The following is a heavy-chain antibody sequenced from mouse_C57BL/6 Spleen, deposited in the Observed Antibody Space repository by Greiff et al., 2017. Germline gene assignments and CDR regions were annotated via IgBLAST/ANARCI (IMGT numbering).Heavy chain of an antibody. CDR3: ARERDYGSSYFDY. D-gene: IGHD1-1*01. Sequence: EVKLEESGPGLVKPSQSLSLTCSVTGYSITSGYYWNWIRQFPGNKLEWMGYISYDGSNNYNPSLKNRISITRDTSKNQFFLKLNSVTTEDTATYYCARERDYGSSYFDYWGQGTTLTVSS. J-gene: IGHJ2*01. V-gene: IGHV3-6*01. CDR2: ISYDGSN. CDR1: GYSITSGYY.